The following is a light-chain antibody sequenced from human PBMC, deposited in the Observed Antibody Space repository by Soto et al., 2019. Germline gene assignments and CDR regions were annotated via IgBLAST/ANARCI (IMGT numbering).Light chain of an antibody. Sequence: TGLEQSACAVSLYTGERATVSCRASQNVNNNYLVWYQQRPGQAPGLLIHGASSRAAGVPDRFTGSGSGTDFTLTINRLEPEDFAVYYCQQYGGSPWTCGQGTKGE. CDR1: QNVNNNY. J-gene: IGKJ1*01. CDR2: GAS. CDR3: QQYGGSPWT. V-gene: IGKV3-20*01.